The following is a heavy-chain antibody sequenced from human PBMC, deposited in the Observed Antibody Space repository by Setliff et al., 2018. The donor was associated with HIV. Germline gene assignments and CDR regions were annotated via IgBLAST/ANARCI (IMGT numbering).Heavy chain of an antibody. CDR2: IYSSGST. CDR3: ARSFSGRYFWSGYYTGPDPKGENAFDI. D-gene: IGHD3-3*01. CDR1: GGSVSNSNYF. V-gene: IGHV4-39*02. J-gene: IGHJ3*02. Sequence: LSLTCTVSGGSVSNSNYFWGWIRQPPGKGLEWIGRIYSSGSTYYQPSLQGRVSMSIDSSKNHFSLSLRYVTAADTAVYYCARSFSGRYFWSGYYTGPDPKGENAFDIWGQGTMVTVSS.